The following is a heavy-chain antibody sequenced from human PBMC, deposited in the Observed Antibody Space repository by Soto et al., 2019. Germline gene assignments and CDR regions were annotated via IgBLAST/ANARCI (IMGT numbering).Heavy chain of an antibody. CDR1: GFTFSDYD. V-gene: IGHV3-13*01. CDR2: SGSGGET. Sequence: EVQLVESGGDLVQPGGSLRLSCAASGFTFSDYDMHWIRQPTGKGLEWVSSSGSGGETYYSASVKGRFAISRENGKNSVYLQMNNVRDVDTAVYYCARVGTLTSAFDIWGQGTLVSVSS. D-gene: IGHD7-27*01. CDR3: ARVGTLTSAFDI. J-gene: IGHJ3*02.